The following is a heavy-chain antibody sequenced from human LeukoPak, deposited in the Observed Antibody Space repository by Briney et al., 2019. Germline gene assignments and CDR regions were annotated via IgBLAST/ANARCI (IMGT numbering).Heavy chain of an antibody. CDR3: AKDPPTTGTTFDN. CDR1: GFTFSSYA. D-gene: IGHD1-1*01. CDR2: IGGGGVDT. V-gene: IGHV3-23*01. J-gene: IGHJ4*02. Sequence: PGGCLRLSCAASGFTFSSYAMSWVRQAPGKGLEWVSSIGGGGVDTYYADSVKGRFTISRDNSKNTLYLQMNSLRVEDTAVYYCAKDPPTTGTTFDNWGRGTLVTVSS.